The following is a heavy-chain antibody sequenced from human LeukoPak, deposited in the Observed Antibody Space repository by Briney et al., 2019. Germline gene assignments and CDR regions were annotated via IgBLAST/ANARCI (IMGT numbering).Heavy chain of an antibody. J-gene: IGHJ4*02. D-gene: IGHD4-17*01. Sequence: GGSLRLSCAASGFTVSSNYMSWVRQAPGKGLEWVSVIYSGGSTYYADSVTGRFTISRDNSKNTLYLQMNSLRAEDTAVYYCASAGNDYAFSRWGQGTLVTVSS. CDR2: IYSGGST. V-gene: IGHV3-53*01. CDR1: GFTVSSNY. CDR3: ASAGNDYAFSR.